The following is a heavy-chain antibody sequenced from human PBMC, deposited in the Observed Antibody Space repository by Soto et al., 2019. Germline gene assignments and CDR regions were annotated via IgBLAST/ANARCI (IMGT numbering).Heavy chain of an antibody. Sequence: WISWVRQMPGKGLEWIGEIYHRGGTNYNPSLRSRATISLDKSKNQFSLELNSVTAADTAIYYCATSNYCSATSSHSSHWGQGTLVTVSS. CDR1: W. J-gene: IGHJ4*02. D-gene: IGHD2-2*02. CDR3: ATSNYCSATSSHSSH. V-gene: IGHV4-4*02. CDR2: IYHRGGT.